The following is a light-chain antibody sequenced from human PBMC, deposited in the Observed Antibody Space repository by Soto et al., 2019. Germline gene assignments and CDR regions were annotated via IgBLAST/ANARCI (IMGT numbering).Light chain of an antibody. Sequence: ELALTQSPGPLSLSPGERATLSGRAGQSVSSTYFAWYQQKPGQAPRLRIYGASSRDTGIPDRFRGSGSVTDFTLTISRREPEAFAVYYCQRCGTSQITFGQRTRLEIK. CDR1: QSVSSTY. CDR3: QRCGTSQIT. J-gene: IGKJ5*01. V-gene: IGKV3-20*01. CDR2: GAS.